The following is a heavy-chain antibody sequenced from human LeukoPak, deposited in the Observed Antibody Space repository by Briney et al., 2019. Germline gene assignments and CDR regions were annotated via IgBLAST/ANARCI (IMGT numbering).Heavy chain of an antibody. D-gene: IGHD5-18*01. V-gene: IGHV4-59*01. CDR3: ARGHVDTAMVLGY. CDR1: GGSLSSYH. J-gene: IGHJ4*02. CDR2: IYYSGST. Sequence: SETLSLTCTVSGGSLSSYHWSWIRQPPGKGLEWIGYIYYSGSTNYNPSLKSRVTISVDTSKNQFSLKLSSVTAADTAVYYCARGHVDTAMVLGYWGQGTLVTVSS.